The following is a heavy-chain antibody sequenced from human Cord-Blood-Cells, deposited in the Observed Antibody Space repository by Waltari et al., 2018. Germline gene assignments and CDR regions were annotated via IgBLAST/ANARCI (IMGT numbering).Heavy chain of an antibody. CDR3: ARDQDSSSWYYYYYYMDV. V-gene: IGHV1-2*02. CDR1: GYTFTGYY. J-gene: IGHJ6*03. D-gene: IGHD6-13*01. Sequence: QVQLVQSGAEVKKPGASVKVSCKASGYTFTGYYMHWVRQATGQGLEWMGWINPNSGGTNYAQKFQGRVTMTRDTSISTAYIELSRLRSDDTAVYYCARDQDSSSWYYYYYYMDVWGKGTTVTVSS. CDR2: INPNSGGT.